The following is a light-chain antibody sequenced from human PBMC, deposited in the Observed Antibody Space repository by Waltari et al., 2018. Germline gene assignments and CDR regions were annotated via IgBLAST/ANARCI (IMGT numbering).Light chain of an antibody. CDR3: QAWDSNTFVV. CDR2: QDN. Sequence: SDELTQPPSVSVSPGQTATITCSGQGLGERFVCLYQQRPGQSPVLVLYQDNKRASGIPERFSGSNSGNTATLTISETQAMDEADYFCQAWDSNTFVVFGGGTKLTVL. V-gene: IGLV3-1*01. J-gene: IGLJ2*01. CDR1: GLGERF.